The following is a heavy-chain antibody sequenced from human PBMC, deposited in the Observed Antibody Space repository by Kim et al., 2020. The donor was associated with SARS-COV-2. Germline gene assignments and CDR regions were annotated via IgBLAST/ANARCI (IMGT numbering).Heavy chain of an antibody. CDR3: ASSTFIIVGATGYDY. V-gene: IGHV5-10-1*01. CDR2: IDPSDSYT. Sequence: GESLKISCKGSGYSFTSYWISWVRQMPGKGLEWMGRIDPSDSYTNYSPSFQGHVTISADKSISTAYLQWSTLKASDTAMYYCASSTFIIVGATGYDYWGQGTLVTASS. D-gene: IGHD1-26*01. CDR1: GYSFTSYW. J-gene: IGHJ4*02.